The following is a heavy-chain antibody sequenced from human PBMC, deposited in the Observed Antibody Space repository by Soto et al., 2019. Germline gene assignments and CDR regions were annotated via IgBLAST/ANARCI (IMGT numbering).Heavy chain of an antibody. CDR1: GGSISGWY. Sequence: SETLSLACAVYGGSISGWYWSWIRQPPGKGLEWIGEINHSGSTNYNPSLKNRVTISIDTSKNQFSLKLSSVTAADTAVYYCARGDFEFDYWGQGTLVTVSS. V-gene: IGHV4-34*01. D-gene: IGHD2-21*02. CDR3: ARGDFEFDY. CDR2: INHSGST. J-gene: IGHJ4*02.